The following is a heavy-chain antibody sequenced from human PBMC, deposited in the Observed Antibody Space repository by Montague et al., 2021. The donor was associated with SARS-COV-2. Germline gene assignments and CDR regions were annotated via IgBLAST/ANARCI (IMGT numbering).Heavy chain of an antibody. Sequence: SETLSLTCTVSGGSISSSSYYWGWIRQPPGKGLEWIGSIFYSGSTDYNPSLKSRVTISVDTSKNQFSLKLSSVTAADTAVYYCASMVRAQVYYFDYWGQGTLVPV. CDR1: GGSISSSSYY. V-gene: IGHV4-39*01. CDR3: ASMVRAQVYYFDY. D-gene: IGHD3-10*01. CDR2: IFYSGST. J-gene: IGHJ4*02.